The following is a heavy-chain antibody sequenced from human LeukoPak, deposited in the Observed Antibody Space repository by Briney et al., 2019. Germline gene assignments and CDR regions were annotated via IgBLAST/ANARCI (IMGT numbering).Heavy chain of an antibody. CDR1: GVSMTNYY. D-gene: IGHD1-14*01. CDR3: ARQPGGTAAFDI. Sequence: SETLSLTCTVSGVSMTNYYWSWIRQPPGKGLEWIAYSHRSGETKYNPSLKSRITISVDTSKNEFSLKLSSVTAADTAVYYCARQPGGTAAFDIWGQGTTVTVSA. CDR2: SHRSGET. V-gene: IGHV4-59*08. J-gene: IGHJ3*02.